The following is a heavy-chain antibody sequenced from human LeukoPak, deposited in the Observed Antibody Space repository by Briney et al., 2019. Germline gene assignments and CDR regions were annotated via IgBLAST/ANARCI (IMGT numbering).Heavy chain of an antibody. J-gene: IGHJ4*02. CDR3: ARGGSSGWQPFDY. CDR1: GGTFSSYA. D-gene: IGHD6-19*01. Sequence: GASVTVSCKASGGTFSSYAISWVRQAPGQGLEWMGGIIPIFGTANYAQKFQGRVTITADESTSTAYMELSSLRSEDTAVYYCARGGSSGWQPFDYWGQGTLVTVSS. V-gene: IGHV1-69*13. CDR2: IIPIFGTA.